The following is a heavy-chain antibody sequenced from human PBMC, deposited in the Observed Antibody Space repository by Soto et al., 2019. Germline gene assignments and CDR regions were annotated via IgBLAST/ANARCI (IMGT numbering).Heavy chain of an antibody. V-gene: IGHV4-61*08. J-gene: IGHJ4*02. CDR1: GGSVSSAGYY. D-gene: IGHD3-3*01. Sequence: PSETLSLTCTVSGGSVSSAGYYWSWIRQPPGKGLEWIGYIYYSGTTNYNPSLKSRVTISVDTSKNQFSLKLSSVTAADTAVYYCARDYDFWSDSSYWGQGTLVTVSS. CDR2: IYYSGTT. CDR3: ARDYDFWSDSSY.